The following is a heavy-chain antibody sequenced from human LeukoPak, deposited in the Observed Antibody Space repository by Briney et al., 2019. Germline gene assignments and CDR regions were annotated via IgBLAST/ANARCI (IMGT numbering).Heavy chain of an antibody. D-gene: IGHD3/OR15-3a*01. CDR3: ARSHSAWTSFDY. V-gene: IGHV4-59*01. Sequence: SETLSLTCTVSGGSISSYYWSWIRQPPGKGMEWIGYIYYSGNNYNPSLKSRVTISIDTSKNQFSLKLSSVTAADTVVYYCARSHSAWTSFDYWGQGTLVTVSS. CDR1: GGSISSYY. J-gene: IGHJ4*02. CDR2: IYYSGN.